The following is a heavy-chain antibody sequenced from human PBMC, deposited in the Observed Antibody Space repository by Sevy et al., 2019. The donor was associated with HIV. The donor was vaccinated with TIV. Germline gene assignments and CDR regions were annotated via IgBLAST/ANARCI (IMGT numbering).Heavy chain of an antibody. J-gene: IGHJ4*02. Sequence: GGSLRLSCAASGFTFSSYWMSWVRQAPGKGLEWVANIKQDGSEKYYVDSVKGRFTISRDNAKNSLYLQMNSLRAEDTAVYYCAKQQFTYYDFWSGSYDFDYWGQGTLVTVSS. CDR2: IKQDGSEK. CDR1: GFTFSSYW. D-gene: IGHD3-3*01. V-gene: IGHV3-7*03. CDR3: AKQQFTYYDFWSGSYDFDY.